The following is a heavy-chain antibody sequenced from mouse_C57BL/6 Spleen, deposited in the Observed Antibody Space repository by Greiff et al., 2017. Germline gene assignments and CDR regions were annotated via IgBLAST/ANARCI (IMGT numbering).Heavy chain of an antibody. Sequence: QVHVKQPGAELVMPGASVKLSCKASGYTFTRYWMHWVKQRPGPGLEWIGEIDPSASYPNYNQKFKGKSTWTIDKSSNTAYMQLSSLTSEDSAVYYGARKGLRSLCWYFDVWGTGTTVTVSS. CDR2: IDPSASYP. CDR3: ARKGLRSLCWYFDV. V-gene: IGHV1-69*01. CDR1: GYTFTRYW. J-gene: IGHJ1*03. D-gene: IGHD1-1*01.